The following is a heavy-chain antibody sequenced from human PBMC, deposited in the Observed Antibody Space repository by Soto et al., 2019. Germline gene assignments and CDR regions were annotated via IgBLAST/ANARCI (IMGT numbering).Heavy chain of an antibody. CDR3: ARDAPRGSSSLGGY. V-gene: IGHV1-18*01. D-gene: IGHD6-13*01. CDR2: ISAYNGNT. J-gene: IGHJ4*02. CDR1: GYTFTSYG. Sequence: ASVKVSCKASGYTFTSYGISWVRQAPGQGLEWMGWISAYNGNTNYAQKLQGRVTMTTDTSTRTAYMELRSLRSDDTAVYYCARDAPRGSSSLGGYWGQGTLVTVSS.